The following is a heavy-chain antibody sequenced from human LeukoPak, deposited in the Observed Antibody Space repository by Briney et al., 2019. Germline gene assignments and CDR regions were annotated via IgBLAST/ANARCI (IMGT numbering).Heavy chain of an antibody. Sequence: ASVKVSCKSPGYTFTDYYIHWVRQAPGQGLEWMGRINPNSGGTNYAQKFQGRVTMTRDTSITTAYMKLSGLRSDDTAVYYCAREAGDGSGSFDPWGQGTLVTVS. D-gene: IGHD3-10*01. J-gene: IGHJ5*02. V-gene: IGHV1-2*06. CDR2: INPNSGGT. CDR1: GYTFTDYY. CDR3: AREAGDGSGSFDP.